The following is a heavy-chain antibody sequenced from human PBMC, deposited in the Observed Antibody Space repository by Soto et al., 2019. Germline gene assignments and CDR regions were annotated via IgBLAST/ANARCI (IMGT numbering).Heavy chain of an antibody. CDR1: GFTFNNFA. CDR3: AKRPYYSPSWWAFDY. CDR2: ISAGGGST. D-gene: IGHD6-13*01. J-gene: IGHJ4*02. V-gene: IGHV3-23*01. Sequence: EVQLLESGGGLVQPGGSLRLSCAASGFTFNNFAMSWVRQAPGKGLEWVSTISAGGGSTYYADSVKGRFTISRDNSKNTLYLQVNSLSAEDTAVYYGAKRPYYSPSWWAFDYWGQGTLVTVSS.